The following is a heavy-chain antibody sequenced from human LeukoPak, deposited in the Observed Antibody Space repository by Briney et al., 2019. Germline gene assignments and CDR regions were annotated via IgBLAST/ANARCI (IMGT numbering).Heavy chain of an antibody. D-gene: IGHD6-19*01. V-gene: IGHV3-21*01. J-gene: IGHJ4*02. CDR2: ISSSSSYI. CDR1: GFTFSSYS. CDR3: AGGYSSGRADY. Sequence: GGSLRLSCAASGFTFSSYSMNWVRQAPGKGLEWVSSISSSSSYICYADSVKGRFTISRDNAKNSLYLQMNSLRAEDTAVYYCAGGYSSGRADYWGQGTLVTVSS.